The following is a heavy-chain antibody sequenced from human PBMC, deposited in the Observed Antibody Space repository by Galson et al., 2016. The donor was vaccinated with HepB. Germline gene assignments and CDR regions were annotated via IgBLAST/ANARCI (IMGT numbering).Heavy chain of an antibody. J-gene: IGHJ4*02. CDR1: GYTFSGYY. D-gene: IGHD3-10*01. V-gene: IGHV1-2*06. Sequence: SVKVSCKASGYTFSGYYLHWVRQAPGQGLEWMGRINPNSGAANSAQKFQGRVTMTRDTSITTVDIELSSLTSDDTAVYSCARGRDYMGRRGFDYWGQGTLVTVSS. CDR3: ARGRDYMGRRGFDY. CDR2: INPNSGAA.